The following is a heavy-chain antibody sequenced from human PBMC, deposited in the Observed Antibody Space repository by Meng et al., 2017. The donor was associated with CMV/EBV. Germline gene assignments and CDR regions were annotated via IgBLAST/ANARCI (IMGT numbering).Heavy chain of an antibody. J-gene: IGHJ5*02. D-gene: IGHD1/OR15-1a*01. CDR2: MNPNSGNT. CDR3: ARGRRHNLGKNNYWFDP. V-gene: IGHV1-8*01. Sequence: ASVKVSCKASGYTFTSYDINWVRQATGQGLEWMGWMNPNSGNTGYAQKFQGRVTMTRNTPISTAYMELSSLRSEDTAVYYCARGRRHNLGKNNYWFDPWGQGTLVTVSS. CDR1: GYTFTSYD.